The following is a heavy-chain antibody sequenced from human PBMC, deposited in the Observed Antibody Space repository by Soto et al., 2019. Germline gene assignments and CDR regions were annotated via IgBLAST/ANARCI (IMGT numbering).Heavy chain of an antibody. CDR3: ARPEFGVSWYFEL. Sequence: QDQLVQSGAEVKKPGSSVKVSCKASVGTFSSHTFSSLRQAPGQGLEWMGRIIPAPGTATYAQKFQGRGAIPADEPGPTVYMDLTSRSSESTAVKWRARPEFGVSWYFELWGRGTLVTVS. D-gene: IGHD3-10*01. V-gene: IGHV1-69*08. CDR2: IIPAPGTA. CDR1: VGTFSSHT. J-gene: IGHJ2*01.